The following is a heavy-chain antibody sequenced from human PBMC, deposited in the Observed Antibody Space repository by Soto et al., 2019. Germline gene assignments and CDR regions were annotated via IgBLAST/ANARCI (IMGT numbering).Heavy chain of an antibody. CDR2: ISDGSTTI. Sequence: EAELVESGGGLVQPGGSLTLSCAASGFIFSDYEVDWVRQAPGRGPEGISYISDGSTTIYYAASVKGGFTISRDDAKKSLYLHMNNLRVDDTAIYFCVKEYCTGGTCFDAFDLWGQGTVVTVSS. CDR1: GFIFSDYE. CDR3: VKEYCTGGTCFDAFDL. J-gene: IGHJ3*01. D-gene: IGHD2-8*02. V-gene: IGHV3-48*03.